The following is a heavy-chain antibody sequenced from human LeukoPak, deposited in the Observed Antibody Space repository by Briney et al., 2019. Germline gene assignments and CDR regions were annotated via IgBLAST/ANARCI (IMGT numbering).Heavy chain of an antibody. Sequence: SETLSLTCTVSGGSISSYWWSWIRQPPGKGLEWIGYIYYSGTTNYNPSLKSRVTISVDTSKNQFSLKLGSVTAADTAVYYCARSYSNSYYFYGMDVWGQGTTVTVSS. CDR3: ARSYSNSYYFYGMDV. J-gene: IGHJ6*02. CDR2: IYYSGTT. V-gene: IGHV4-59*01. CDR1: GGSISSYW. D-gene: IGHD4-11*01.